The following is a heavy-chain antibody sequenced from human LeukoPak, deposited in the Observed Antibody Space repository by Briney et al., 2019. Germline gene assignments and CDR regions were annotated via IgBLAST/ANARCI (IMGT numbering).Heavy chain of an antibody. V-gene: IGHV4-34*01. Sequence: KPSETLSLTRAVYGGSFSGYYWSWIRQPPGKGLEWIGEINHSGSTNYNPSLKSRVTISVDTSKNQFSLKLSSVTAADTAVYYCARCLFISYGDLQPRVSDWFDPWGQGTLVTVSS. CDR3: ARCLFISYGDLQPRVSDWFDP. J-gene: IGHJ5*02. CDR2: INHSGST. CDR1: GGSFSGYY. D-gene: IGHD4-17*01.